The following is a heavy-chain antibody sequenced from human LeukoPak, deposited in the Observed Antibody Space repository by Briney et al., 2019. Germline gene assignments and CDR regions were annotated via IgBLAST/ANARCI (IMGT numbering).Heavy chain of an antibody. CDR3: ARGSSSNSWYFDY. V-gene: IGHV6-1*01. J-gene: IGHJ4*02. Sequence: SQTLSLTCAISGDSVSSNSATWTWIRQSPSRGLEWRGRTYYRSKWYNDYAVSVKSRITINPDTSKNQFSLQLNSVTPEDTAVYYCARGSSSNSWYFDYWGQGTLVTVSS. CDR1: GDSVSSNSAT. D-gene: IGHD6-13*01. CDR2: TYYRSKWYN.